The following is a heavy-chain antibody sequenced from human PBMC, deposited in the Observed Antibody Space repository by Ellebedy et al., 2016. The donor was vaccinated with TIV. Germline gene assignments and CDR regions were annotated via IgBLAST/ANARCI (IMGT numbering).Heavy chain of an antibody. V-gene: IGHV3-48*01. J-gene: IGHJ4*02. CDR1: GFTFSSYS. D-gene: IGHD3-22*01. CDR3: ARVRYYYDSSGSYYFDY. CDR2: ISSSSSTI. Sequence: GGSLRLSXAASGFTFSSYSMNWVRQAPGKGLEWVSYISSSSSTIYYADSVKGRFTISRDNSKNTLYLQMNSLRAEDTAVYYCARVRYYYDSSGSYYFDYWGQGTLVTVSS.